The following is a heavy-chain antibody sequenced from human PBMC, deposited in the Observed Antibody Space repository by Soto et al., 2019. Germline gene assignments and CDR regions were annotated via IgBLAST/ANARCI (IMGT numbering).Heavy chain of an antibody. CDR3: ARSPRMGRYDFWSGLPPYSPTDAFDI. V-gene: IGHV2-26*01. CDR1: GFSLSNARMG. Sequence: QVTLKESGPVLVKPTETLTLTCTVSGFSLSNARMGVSWIRQPPGKALEWLAHIFSNDEKSYSTSLKSRLTISKDTSKSQVVLTMTNMDPVDTATYYCARSPRMGRYDFWSGLPPYSPTDAFDIWGQGTMVTVSS. D-gene: IGHD3-3*01. CDR2: IFSNDEK. J-gene: IGHJ3*02.